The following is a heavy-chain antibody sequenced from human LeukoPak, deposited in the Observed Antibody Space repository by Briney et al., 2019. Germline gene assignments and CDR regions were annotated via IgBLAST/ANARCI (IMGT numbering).Heavy chain of an antibody. CDR2: ISYDGSNK. J-gene: IGHJ6*02. CDR3: ARVDTAMNYYYYYYGMDV. CDR1: GFTFSSYA. Sequence: GGSLRLSCAASGFTFSSYAMHWVRQAPGKGLEWVAVISYDGSNKYYADSVKGRFTISRDNSKNTLYLQMNSLRAEDTAVYYCARVDTAMNYYYYYYGMDVWGQGTTDTVSS. D-gene: IGHD5-18*01. V-gene: IGHV3-30-3*01.